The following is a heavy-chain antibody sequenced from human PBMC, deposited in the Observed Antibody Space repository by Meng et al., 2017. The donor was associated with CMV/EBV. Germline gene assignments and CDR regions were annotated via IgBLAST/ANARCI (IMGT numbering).Heavy chain of an antibody. J-gene: IGHJ4*02. CDR1: GYSISSGYY. CDR3: ARERGFVVVVPAANGPFDY. Sequence: ESLKISCTVSGYSISSGYYWGWIRQPPGKGLEWIGSIYHSGSTYYNPSLKSRVTISVDTSENQFSLKLSSVTAADTAVYYCARERGFVVVVPAANGPFDYWGQGTLVTVSS. CDR2: IYHSGST. V-gene: IGHV4-38-2*02. D-gene: IGHD2-2*01.